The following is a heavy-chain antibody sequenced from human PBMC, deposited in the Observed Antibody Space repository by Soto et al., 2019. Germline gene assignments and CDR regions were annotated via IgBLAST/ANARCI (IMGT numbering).Heavy chain of an antibody. D-gene: IGHD3-22*01. V-gene: IGHV4-39*01. CDR3: ARRLTPNYYDSSGIDY. CDR1: GGSISSSSYY. Sequence: QLQLQESGPGLVKPSETLSLTCTVSGGSISSSSYYWGWIRQPPGKGLEWIGGIYYSGSTYYNPSLKSRVTISVDTSKNQFSLKLSSVTAADTAVYYCARRLTPNYYDSSGIDYWGQGTLVTVSS. J-gene: IGHJ4*02. CDR2: IYYSGST.